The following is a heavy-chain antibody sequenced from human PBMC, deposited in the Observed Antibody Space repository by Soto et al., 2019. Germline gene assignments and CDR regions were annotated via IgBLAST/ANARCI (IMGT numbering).Heavy chain of an antibody. CDR3: ARIVKESVVITAAGDY. J-gene: IGHJ4*02. V-gene: IGHV4-30-4*01. CDR2: IYYSGST. D-gene: IGHD3-22*01. CDR1: GGSISSGDYY. Sequence: QVQLQESGPGLVKPSQTLSLTCTVSGGSISSGDYYWSWIRQPPGKGLEWIGYIYYSGSTYYNPSLKSRVTISVDTSKNQFSLKLSSVTAADTAVYYCARIVKESVVITAAGDYWGQGTLVTVSS.